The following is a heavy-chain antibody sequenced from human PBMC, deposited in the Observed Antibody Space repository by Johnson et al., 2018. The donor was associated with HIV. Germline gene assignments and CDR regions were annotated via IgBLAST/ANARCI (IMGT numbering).Heavy chain of an antibody. J-gene: IGHJ3*02. CDR3: AKDMGVDTAMNPWAFDI. CDR1: GFTFSSYG. CDR2: ISDDGSNK. D-gene: IGHD5-18*01. Sequence: VQLVESGGGVVQPGRSLRLSCAASGFTFSSYGMHWVRQAPGKGLEWVAVISDDGSNKYYADSVKGRFTISRDNSKNTLYLQMNSLRAEDTAVYYCAKDMGVDTAMNPWAFDIWGQGTMVTVSS. V-gene: IGHV3-30*18.